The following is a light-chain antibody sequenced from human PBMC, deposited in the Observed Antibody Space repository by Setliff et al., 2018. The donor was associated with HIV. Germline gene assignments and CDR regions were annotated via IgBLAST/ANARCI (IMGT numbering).Light chain of an antibody. CDR3: SSYAITNTLP. V-gene: IGLV2-14*01. J-gene: IGLJ1*01. Sequence: QSALAQPASVSGSPGQSITISCTGTSSDVGGYSYVSWYQQHPGKAPKLIIYEVRNRPSGVSNRFSGSKSGNTASLTISGLQAEDGADYYCSSYAITNTLPFGT. CDR1: SSDVGGYSY. CDR2: EVR.